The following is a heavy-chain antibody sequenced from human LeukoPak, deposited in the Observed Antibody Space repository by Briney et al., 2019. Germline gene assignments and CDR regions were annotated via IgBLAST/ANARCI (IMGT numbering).Heavy chain of an antibody. Sequence: GGSLRLTCAASGFTFSSYEMNWVRQAPGKGLEWVSYISSSGSTIYYADSVKGRFTISRDNAKNALYLQMNSLRAEDTAVYYCARGARGLGELSLLYYYYYMDVWGKGTTVTISS. J-gene: IGHJ6*03. D-gene: IGHD3-16*02. CDR2: ISSSGSTI. CDR3: ARGARGLGELSLLYYYYYMDV. V-gene: IGHV3-48*03. CDR1: GFTFSSYE.